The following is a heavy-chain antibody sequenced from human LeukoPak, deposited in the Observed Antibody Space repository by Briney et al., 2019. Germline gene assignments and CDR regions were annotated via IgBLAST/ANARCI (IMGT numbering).Heavy chain of an antibody. CDR3: ARDIETDIFTAYHHFDY. Sequence: ASVRVSCKAAGYSFTTYGISWVRQAPGQGLEWIGWSSPYNGKTYYPQKVQGRVTMTTDTSTATAYMELRSLRSDDTAVYYCARDIETDIFTAYHHFDYWGQGTQVTVSS. CDR1: GYSFTTYG. J-gene: IGHJ4*02. V-gene: IGHV1-18*01. D-gene: IGHD3-9*01. CDR2: SSPYNGKT.